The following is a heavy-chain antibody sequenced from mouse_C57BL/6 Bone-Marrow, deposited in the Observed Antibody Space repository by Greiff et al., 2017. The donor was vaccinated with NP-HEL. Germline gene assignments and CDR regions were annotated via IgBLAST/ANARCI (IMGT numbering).Heavy chain of an antibody. D-gene: IGHD1-1*01. CDR1: GYTFTSYW. CDR3: AVYYGSSYGAMDY. Sequence: QVQLQQPGAELVKPGASVKLSCKASGYTFTSYWMHWVKQRPGQGLEWIGMIHPNSGSTNYNEKFKSKATLTVDESSSTAYMQLSSLTSEDSAVYYCAVYYGSSYGAMDYWGQGTSVTVSS. V-gene: IGHV1-64*01. J-gene: IGHJ4*01. CDR2: IHPNSGST.